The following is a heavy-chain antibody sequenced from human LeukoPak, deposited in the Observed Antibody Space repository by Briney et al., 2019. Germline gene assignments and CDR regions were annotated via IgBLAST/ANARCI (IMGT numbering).Heavy chain of an antibody. CDR2: INPSVGST. V-gene: IGHV1-46*01. D-gene: IGHD3-10*01. CDR1: GYTFTSYY. Sequence: ASVKVSCKASGYTFTSYYMHWVRQAPGQGLEWMGIINPSVGSTSYAQKFQGRVTMTRDTSTSTVYVELSSLRSEDTAVYYCARDYLPHYYGSGSYYNKGPFDAFDIWGQGTIVTVSS. CDR3: ARDYLPHYYGSGSYYNKGPFDAFDI. J-gene: IGHJ3*02.